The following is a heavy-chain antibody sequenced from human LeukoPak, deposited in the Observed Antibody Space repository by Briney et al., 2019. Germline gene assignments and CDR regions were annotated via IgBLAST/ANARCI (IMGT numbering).Heavy chain of an antibody. D-gene: IGHD3-3*01. J-gene: IGHJ5*02. Sequence: SETLSLTCTVSGGSISSGSYYWSWIRQPAGKGLEWIGRIYTSGSTNYNPSLKSRVTISVDTSKNQFSLKLSSVTAADTAVYYCARERYDFWSGYYNTWGQGTLVTVPS. V-gene: IGHV4-61*02. CDR1: GGSISSGSYY. CDR2: IYTSGST. CDR3: ARERYDFWSGYYNT.